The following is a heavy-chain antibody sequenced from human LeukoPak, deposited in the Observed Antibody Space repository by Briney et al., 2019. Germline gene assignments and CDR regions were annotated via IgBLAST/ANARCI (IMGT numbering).Heavy chain of an antibody. CDR2: IYYSGNT. D-gene: IGHD6-19*01. CDR3: ASGYSSGWFYFDY. J-gene: IGHJ4*02. CDR1: GGSISNYY. V-gene: IGHV4-59*01. Sequence: SETLSLTCTVSGGSISNYYWSWIRQPPGKGLEWIGYIYYSGNTNYNPSLKSRVTLSVDTFMNRFSLKLSSVTAADTAVYYCASGYSSGWFYFDYWGRGTLVTVSS.